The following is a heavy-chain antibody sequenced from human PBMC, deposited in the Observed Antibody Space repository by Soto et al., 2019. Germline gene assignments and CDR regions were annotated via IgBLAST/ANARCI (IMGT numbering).Heavy chain of an antibody. CDR1: GGSFSAYC. D-gene: IGHD6-13*01. Sequence: SETLSLTCAVYGGSFSAYCWSWIRQPPGKGLEWLGAVSQSGSSNYNPSLKSRVTISVDTSKNQFSLRLSSVTAADTAVYYCARGLKGYSSSWYVDWGQGTQVTVSS. V-gene: IGHV4-34*01. CDR3: ARGLKGYSSSWYVD. CDR2: VSQSGSS. J-gene: IGHJ4*02.